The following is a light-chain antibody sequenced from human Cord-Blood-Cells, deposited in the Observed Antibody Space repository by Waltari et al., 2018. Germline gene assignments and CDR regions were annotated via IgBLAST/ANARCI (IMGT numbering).Light chain of an antibody. J-gene: IGLJ1*01. CDR2: SNN. CDR1: SSNTGRNT. Sequence: QSVLTQPPSASGTHGQRVTISCSGSSSNTGRNTVHWYPQPPGTAPKLLIYSNNQRPAGVPDRFSGSKSGTSASLAISGLQSEDEADYYCAAWDDSLNGYVFGTGTKVTVL. CDR3: AAWDDSLNGYV. V-gene: IGLV1-44*01.